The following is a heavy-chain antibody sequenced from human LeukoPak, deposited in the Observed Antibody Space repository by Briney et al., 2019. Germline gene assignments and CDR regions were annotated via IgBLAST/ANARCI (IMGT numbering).Heavy chain of an antibody. CDR2: INAGNGDT. Sequence: ASVKVSCKASGYTFTNYVVHWVRQAPGQRPEWMGYINAGNGDTKYSKNFQDRVTITRDTSASTAYMEVSSLTSEDTALYSCVRDDCAADACYPGVYWGQGTLVTVSS. J-gene: IGHJ4*02. CDR1: GYTFTNYV. D-gene: IGHD2-8*02. V-gene: IGHV1-3*01. CDR3: VRDDCAADACYPGVY.